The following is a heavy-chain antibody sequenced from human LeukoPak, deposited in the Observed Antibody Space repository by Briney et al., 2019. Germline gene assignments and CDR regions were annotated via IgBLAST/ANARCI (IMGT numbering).Heavy chain of an antibody. CDR2: ISSSGSTI. D-gene: IGHD2-2*01. J-gene: IGHJ4*02. CDR3: AGESHIVVVPAASFDY. V-gene: IGHV3-11*04. Sequence: GGSLRLSCAASGFTFSDYYMSWIRQAPGKGLEWVSYISSSGSTIYYADSVKGRFTISRDNAKNSLYLQMNSLGAEDTAVYYCAGESHIVVVPAASFDYWGQGTLVTVSS. CDR1: GFTFSDYY.